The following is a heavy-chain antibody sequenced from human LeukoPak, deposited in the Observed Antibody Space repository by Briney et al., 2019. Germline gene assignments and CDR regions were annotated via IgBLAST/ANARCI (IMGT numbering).Heavy chain of an antibody. D-gene: IGHD3-10*01. Sequence: GGSLRLSCAASGFTFSSYSTNWVRQAPGKGLEWVSSISSSSSCIYYADSVKGRFTISRDNAKNSLYLQMNSLRAEDTAVYYCARHYGSGYYYYMDVWGKGTTVTISS. J-gene: IGHJ6*03. CDR3: ARHYGSGYYYYMDV. CDR2: ISSSSSCI. V-gene: IGHV3-21*04. CDR1: GFTFSSYS.